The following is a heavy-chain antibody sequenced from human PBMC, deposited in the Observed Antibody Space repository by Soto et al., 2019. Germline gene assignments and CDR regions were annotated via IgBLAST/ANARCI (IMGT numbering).Heavy chain of an antibody. J-gene: IGHJ3*02. D-gene: IGHD2-15*01. CDR1: GGTFSSYT. Sequence: ASVKVSCKASGGTFSSYTISWVRQAPGQGLEWMGRIIPILGIANYAQKFQGRVTITADKSTSTAYMELSSLRSEDTAVYYCAREDQVADATNAFDIWGQGTMVTVSS. CDR2: IIPILGIA. V-gene: IGHV1-69*04. CDR3: AREDQVADATNAFDI.